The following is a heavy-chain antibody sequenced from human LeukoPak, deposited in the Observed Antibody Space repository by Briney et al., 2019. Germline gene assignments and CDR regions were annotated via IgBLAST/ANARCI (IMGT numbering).Heavy chain of an antibody. D-gene: IGHD3-22*01. CDR3: ARLTYYDSSGYSYFDY. CDR2: IYYSGST. V-gene: IGHV4-39*01. CDR1: GGSISSSSYY. Sequence: SETLSLTCTVSGGSISSSSYYWGWIRQPPGKGLEWIGSIYYSGSTHYNPSLKSRVTISVDTSKNQFSLKLSSVTAADTAVYYCARLTYYDSSGYSYFDYWGQGTLVTVSS. J-gene: IGHJ4*02.